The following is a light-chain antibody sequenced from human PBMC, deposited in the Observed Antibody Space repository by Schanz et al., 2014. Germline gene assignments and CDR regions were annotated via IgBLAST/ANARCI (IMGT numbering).Light chain of an antibody. V-gene: IGKV3-20*01. CDR3: QQYGYSLT. J-gene: IGKJ4*01. CDR1: QSVDIS. CDR2: AAS. Sequence: EIVLTQSPGTLSLSPGEGATLSCRASQSVDISLAWYQQKPGQAPRLLIYAASIRAIGIPDRFSGSGSGTDFTLTISRLEPEDFAVYFCQQYGYSLTFGGGTKVEMK.